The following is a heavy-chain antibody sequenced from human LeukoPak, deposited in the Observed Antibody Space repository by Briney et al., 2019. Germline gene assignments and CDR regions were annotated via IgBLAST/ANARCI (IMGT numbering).Heavy chain of an antibody. CDR1: GFSLNTARMG. CDR2: IFSNDEK. D-gene: IGHD3-16*02. Sequence: ESGPTLVNPTETLTLTCTVSGFSGFSLNTARMGVSWIRQPPGKALEWLAHIFSNDEKSYRTSLKRRLTISKAPSKSQVVLTMTSMDPVDTATYYCARTDYDYVWGSYHPLDQWGQGTLVTVSS. CDR3: ARTDYDYVWGSYHPLDQ. J-gene: IGHJ4*02. V-gene: IGHV2-26*01.